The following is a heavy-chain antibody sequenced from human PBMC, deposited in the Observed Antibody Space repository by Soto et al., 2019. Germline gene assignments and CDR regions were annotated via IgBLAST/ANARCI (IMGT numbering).Heavy chain of an antibody. Sequence: QVQLVQSGAEVKKPGASVKVSCKASGYTFTSYGISWVRQAPGQGLEWMGWISAYNGNTNYAQKLQGRVTMTTDTSTSTAYMELRSLRSDETAVYYCAKTNSGYDQAGFNDGMDVWGQGTTVTVSS. CDR1: GYTFTSYG. CDR2: ISAYNGNT. D-gene: IGHD5-12*01. V-gene: IGHV1-18*01. CDR3: AKTNSGYDQAGFNDGMDV. J-gene: IGHJ6*02.